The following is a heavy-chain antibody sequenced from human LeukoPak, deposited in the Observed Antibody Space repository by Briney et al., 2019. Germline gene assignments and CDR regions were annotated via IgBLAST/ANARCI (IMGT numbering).Heavy chain of an antibody. CDR3: ARARRYCSGGSCYYYYMDV. D-gene: IGHD2-15*01. J-gene: IGHJ6*03. Sequence: ASVKVSCKASGYTFTRYDINWVRQATGQGLEWVGWMNPNSGNTGYAQKFQGRVTMTRNTSISTAYMELSSLRSEDTAVYYCARARRYCSGGSCYYYYMDVWGKGTTVTVSS. V-gene: IGHV1-8*01. CDR1: GYTFTRYD. CDR2: MNPNSGNT.